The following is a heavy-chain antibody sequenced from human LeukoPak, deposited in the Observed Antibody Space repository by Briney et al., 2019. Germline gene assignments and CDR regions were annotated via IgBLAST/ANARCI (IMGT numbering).Heavy chain of an antibody. J-gene: IGHJ5*02. V-gene: IGHV1-2*06. Sequence: ASVKVSCKASGYTFIGYYMHWVRQAPGEGLEWMGRTNPSTGGTNSAQKFQGRVTMTRDTSISTAYMELSRLTSDDTAIYYCARGQPYGDYNYFDPWGQGTLVTVSS. CDR1: GYTFIGYY. D-gene: IGHD4-17*01. CDR3: ARGQPYGDYNYFDP. CDR2: TNPSTGGT.